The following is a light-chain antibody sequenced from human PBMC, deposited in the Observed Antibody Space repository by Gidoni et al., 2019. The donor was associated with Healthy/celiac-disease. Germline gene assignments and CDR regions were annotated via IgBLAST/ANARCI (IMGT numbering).Light chain of an antibody. CDR1: NIGSKS. CDR2: DDS. J-gene: IGLJ2*01. Sequence: SSVLTPPPPVSVAPGQTARITCGGNNIGSKSVHWYQQKPGQAPVLVVYDDSDRPSGIPERFSGSNSGNTATLTISRVEAGDEADYYCQVWDSSSDHPVVFGGGTKLTVL. V-gene: IGLV3-21*02. CDR3: QVWDSSSDHPVV.